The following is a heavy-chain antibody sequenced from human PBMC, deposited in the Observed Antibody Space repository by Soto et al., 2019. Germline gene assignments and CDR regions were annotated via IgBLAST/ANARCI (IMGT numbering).Heavy chain of an antibody. V-gene: IGHV3-23*01. CDR2: ISGSGGST. CDR3: AKGVGRDPLLWLARY. J-gene: IGHJ4*02. Sequence: EVQLLESGGGLVQPGGSLRLSCAASGFTFSSYAMSWVRQAPGKGLEWVSAISGSGGSTYYADSVKGRFTISRDNSKNTLYLQMNGLRAEDTAVYYCAKGVGRDPLLWLARYWGQGTLVTVSS. D-gene: IGHD3-10*01. CDR1: GFTFSSYA.